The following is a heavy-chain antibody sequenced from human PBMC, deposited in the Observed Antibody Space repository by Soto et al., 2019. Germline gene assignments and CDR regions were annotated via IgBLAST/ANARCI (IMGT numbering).Heavy chain of an antibody. V-gene: IGHV4-59*01. Sequence: QVQLQESGPGLVKPSETLSLTCTVSGGSISSYYWSWIRQPPGKGLEWIGYIYYSGSTNYNPSLKSRVTISVDTSKTQFSLKLSSVTAADTAVYYCARDSIRDCSSTSCYPAWGQGTLVTVSS. CDR1: GGSISSYY. CDR3: ARDSIRDCSSTSCYPA. J-gene: IGHJ4*02. CDR2: IYYSGST. D-gene: IGHD2-2*01.